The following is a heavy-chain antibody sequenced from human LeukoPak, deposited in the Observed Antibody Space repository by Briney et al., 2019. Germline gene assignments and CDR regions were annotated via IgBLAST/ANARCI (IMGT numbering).Heavy chain of an antibody. Sequence: PGGSLRLSCAASGFTFSSYWMSWVRQAPGKGLEWIGSIYYSGSTYYNPSLKSRVTISVDTSKNQFSLKLSSVTAADTAVYYCARHKVETGYDCWGQGTLVTVSS. CDR2: IYYSGST. V-gene: IGHV4-39*01. CDR1: GFTFSSYW. D-gene: IGHD3-9*01. J-gene: IGHJ4*02. CDR3: ARHKVETGYDC.